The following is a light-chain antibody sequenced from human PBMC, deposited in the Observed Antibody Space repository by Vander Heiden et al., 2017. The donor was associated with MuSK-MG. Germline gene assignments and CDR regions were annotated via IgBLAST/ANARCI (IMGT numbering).Light chain of an antibody. J-gene: IGLJ1*01. CDR1: TSNIGKNA. V-gene: IGLV1-36*01. CDR3: ATWDSRLNGYV. CDR2: YDD. Sequence: QSVLPQPPSVSEAPGPRVTISCSGSTSNIGKNAVNWYQHLPGRAPKVLVYYDDLVPSGVSSRFSASKSGTPASLAISGLQSEDEAEYYCATWDSRLNGYVFGSGTTVTVL.